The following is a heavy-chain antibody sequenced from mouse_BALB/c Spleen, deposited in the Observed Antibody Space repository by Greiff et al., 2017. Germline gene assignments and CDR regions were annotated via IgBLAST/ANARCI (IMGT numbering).Heavy chain of an antibody. D-gene: IGHD2-4*01. CDR1: RYTFTDYN. V-gene: IGHV1S29*02. Sequence: EVQLQQSGPELVKPGASVKISCKASRYTFTDYNMHWVKQSHGKSLEWIGYIYPYNGGTGYNQKFKSKATLTVDNSSSTAYMELRSLTSEDSAVYYCARAITKGSWFAYWGQGTLVTVSA. J-gene: IGHJ3*01. CDR3: ARAITKGSWFAY. CDR2: IYPYNGGT.